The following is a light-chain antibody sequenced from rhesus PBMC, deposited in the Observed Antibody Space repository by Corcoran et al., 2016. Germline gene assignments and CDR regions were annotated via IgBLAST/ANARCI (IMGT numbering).Light chain of an antibody. CDR2: YAS. V-gene: IGKV6-55*01. CDR3: QQSSSFPFT. Sequence: EIVLTQSPAFQSVTRKEKVTITCQASQSIGSSLHWYQQKPDQSPKPLRKYASQSISGVPSRVSGSGAGTDLHLTINSLAAEDAATYYSQQSSSFPFTFGPGTKLDI. J-gene: IGKJ3*01. CDR1: QSIGSS.